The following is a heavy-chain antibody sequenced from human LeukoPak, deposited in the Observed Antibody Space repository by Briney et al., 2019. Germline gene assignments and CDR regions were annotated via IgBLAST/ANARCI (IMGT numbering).Heavy chain of an antibody. V-gene: IGHV1-24*01. CDR1: GYTLTELS. D-gene: IGHD2-15*01. CDR3: ATGGYCRGGSCSPSDY. CDR2: FDPEDGET. Sequence: VSVKVSCKVSGYTLTELSMHWVRQAPGKGLEWMGGFDPEDGETIYAQKFQGRVTMTEDTSTDTAYMELSSLRSEDTAVYYCATGGYCRGGSCSPSDYWGREPLVTVSS. J-gene: IGHJ4*02.